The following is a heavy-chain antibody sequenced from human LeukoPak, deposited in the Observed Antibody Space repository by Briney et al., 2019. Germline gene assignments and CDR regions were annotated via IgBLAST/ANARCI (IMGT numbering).Heavy chain of an antibody. Sequence: SETLSLTCTVSGGSISSHYWSWIRQPPGKGLEWIGYIYYSGSTNYNPTLKRRATISVDTSKNQFSLKLSSVTAADTAVYYCARETRYYDFWSGYQYYFDYWGQGTLVTVSS. V-gene: IGHV4-59*11. D-gene: IGHD3-3*01. CDR1: GGSISSHY. J-gene: IGHJ4*02. CDR3: ARETRYYDFWSGYQYYFDY. CDR2: IYYSGST.